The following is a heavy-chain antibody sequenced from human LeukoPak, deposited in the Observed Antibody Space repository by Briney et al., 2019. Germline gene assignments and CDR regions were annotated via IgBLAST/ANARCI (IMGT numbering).Heavy chain of an antibody. D-gene: IGHD4-23*01. CDR2: ISSSGSTI. CDR3: ARETMVVNDAFDI. J-gene: IGHJ3*02. CDR1: GFTFSSYE. Sequence: GGSLRLSCAASGFTFSSYEMNWVRQAPGKGLEWVSYISSSGSTIYYADSVKGRFTISRDNAKNSLYLQMNSQRAEDTAVYYCARETMVVNDAFDIWGQGTMVTVSS. V-gene: IGHV3-48*03.